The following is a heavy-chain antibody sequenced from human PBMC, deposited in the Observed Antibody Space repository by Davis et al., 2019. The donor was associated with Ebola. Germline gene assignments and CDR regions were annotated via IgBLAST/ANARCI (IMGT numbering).Heavy chain of an antibody. CDR1: GYTFGSYD. CDR3: ARDLQVSHCTRAACHNPVDYYYGMDV. V-gene: IGHV1-18*04. CDR2: INTYNGNT. Sequence: AASVKVSCKASGYTFGSYDISWVRQAPGQGLEWMGWINTYNGNTNYAQNIQDRVTMTADKSTTTVYMELRSLRSDDTAVYFCARDLQVSHCTRAACHNPVDYYYGMDVWGQGTTVTVSS. D-gene: IGHD2-15*01. J-gene: IGHJ6*02.